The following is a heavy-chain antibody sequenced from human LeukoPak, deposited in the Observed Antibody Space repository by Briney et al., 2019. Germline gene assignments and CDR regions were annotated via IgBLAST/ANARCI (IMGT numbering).Heavy chain of an antibody. CDR1: GGSISSDGYY. V-gene: IGHV4-31*03. J-gene: IGHJ2*01. D-gene: IGHD4-17*01. CDR3: ASRDGDYDWYFDL. CDR2: IYYSGST. Sequence: SQTLSLTCTVSGGSISSDGYYWSWIRQHPGKGLEWIGYIYYSGSTYYNPSLKRRVTISVDTSKNQFSLKLSSVTAADTAVYYCASRDGDYDWYFDLWGRGTLVTASS.